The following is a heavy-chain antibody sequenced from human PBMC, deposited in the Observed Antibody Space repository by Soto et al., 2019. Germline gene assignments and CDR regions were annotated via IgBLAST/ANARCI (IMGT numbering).Heavy chain of an antibody. J-gene: IGHJ6*02. CDR3: VRGTGYYYGMDV. D-gene: IGHD3-10*01. CDR2: INHSGST. V-gene: IGHV4-34*01. Sequence: PSETLSLTCAVYGGSFSGYYWSWIRQPPGKGLEWIGEINHSGSTNYNPSLKSRVTISVDTSKNQFSLKLSSVTAADTAVYYCVRGTGYYYGMDVWGQGTTVTVSS. CDR1: GGSFSGYY.